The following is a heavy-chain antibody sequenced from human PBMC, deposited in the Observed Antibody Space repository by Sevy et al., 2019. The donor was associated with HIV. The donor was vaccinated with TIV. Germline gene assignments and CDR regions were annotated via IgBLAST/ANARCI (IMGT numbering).Heavy chain of an antibody. CDR1: GFTFSGYT. CDR3: ARDRKLELRDYYYGMDV. V-gene: IGHV3-48*02. J-gene: IGHJ6*02. Sequence: GSLRLSCVASGFTFSGYTMNWVRQAPGEGLAWLSYISSSGDTIYYADSVKGRFTISRDNAKNSVFLQMNNLRDEDTAVYYCARDRKLELRDYYYGMDVWGQGTTVTVSS. CDR2: ISSSGDTI. D-gene: IGHD1-7*01.